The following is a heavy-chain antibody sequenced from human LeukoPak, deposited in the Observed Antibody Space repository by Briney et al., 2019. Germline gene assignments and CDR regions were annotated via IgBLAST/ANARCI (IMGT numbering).Heavy chain of an antibody. V-gene: IGHV4-4*02. CDR1: SGSISSTNW. CDR3: SGESGAFCPFGY. D-gene: IGHD1-26*01. CDR2: ISLTGQT. J-gene: IGHJ4*02. Sequence: SETLSLTCGVSSGSISSTNWWSWVRQSPGQGLEWIGEISLTGQTNYNPSLSGRVTMLLDESSNHLSLHLTSVTAADTATYYCSGESGAFCPFGYWGQGTLVIVPS.